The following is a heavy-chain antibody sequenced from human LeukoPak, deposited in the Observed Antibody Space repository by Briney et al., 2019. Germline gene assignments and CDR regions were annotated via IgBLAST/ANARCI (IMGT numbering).Heavy chain of an antibody. CDR2: INHSGST. V-gene: IGHV4-34*01. J-gene: IGHJ4*02. Sequence: SEPLSLTCAVCGGFFSGYYWRGIPQPPERAREWIIEINHSGSTNYNPPPKRRVPISLHTTKDQSSLRPSSVTPATTAGYYCARMGSYCSGGSCYYFAYRGQGNLVTVSS. D-gene: IGHD2-15*01. CDR3: ARMGSYCSGGSCYYFAY. CDR1: GGFFSGYY.